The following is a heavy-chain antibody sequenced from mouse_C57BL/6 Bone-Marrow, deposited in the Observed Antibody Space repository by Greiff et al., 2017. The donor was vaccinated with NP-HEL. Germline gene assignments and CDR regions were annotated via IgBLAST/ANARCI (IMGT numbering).Heavy chain of an antibody. Sequence: QVQLQQPGAELVKPGASVKLSCKASGYTFTSYWMQWVKQRPGQGLEWIGEIDPSDSYTTYNQKFKGTATLTVNTSSSTAYMQLSSLTAEDSAVYYCATSRLLLLDYWGQGTTLTVSS. D-gene: IGHD2-1*01. CDR2: IDPSDSYT. CDR1: GYTFTSYW. V-gene: IGHV1-50*01. CDR3: ATSRLLLLDY. J-gene: IGHJ2*01.